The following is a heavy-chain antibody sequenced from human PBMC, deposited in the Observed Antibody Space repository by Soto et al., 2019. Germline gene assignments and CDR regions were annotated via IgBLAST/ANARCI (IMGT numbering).Heavy chain of an antibody. CDR3: ARHSSDYYDSSGYYYFDY. Sequence: SETLSLTCTVSGGSISSSSYYWGWIRQPPGKGLEWIGSIYYSGSTYYNPSLKSRVTISVDTSKNQFSLKLSSVTAADTAVYYCARHSSDYYDSSGYYYFDYWGQGTLVTVSS. CDR1: GGSISSSSYY. J-gene: IGHJ4*02. CDR2: IYYSGST. D-gene: IGHD3-22*01. V-gene: IGHV4-39*01.